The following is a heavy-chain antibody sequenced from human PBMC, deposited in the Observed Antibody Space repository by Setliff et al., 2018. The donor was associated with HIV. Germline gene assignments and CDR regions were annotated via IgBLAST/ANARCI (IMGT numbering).Heavy chain of an antibody. Sequence: SETLSLTCAVSGYSISSGYYWGWIRQPPGKGLEWIGNIYDSESTYYNPSLNSRVTISVDASKNQFSLKLSSVTAADTAVYYCAREDYYYYGMDVWGQGTTVTVSS. CDR1: GYSISSGYY. CDR3: AREDYYYYGMDV. J-gene: IGHJ6*02. CDR2: IYDSEST. V-gene: IGHV4-38-2*02.